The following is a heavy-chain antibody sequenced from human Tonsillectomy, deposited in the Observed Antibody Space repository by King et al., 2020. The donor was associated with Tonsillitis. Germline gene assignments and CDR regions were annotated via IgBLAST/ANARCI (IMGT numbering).Heavy chain of an antibody. CDR1: GFTFSSYG. Sequence: VQLVESGGGVVQPERSLRLSCAASGFTFSSYGMHWVRQAPGKGLEWVAVIWHDGSNKYYADSVKGRFTISRDNSKNTRYLQMNSQRAEDTAVYYCVSDCSGGSCYSGVDYWGQGTLVTVSS. CDR2: IWHDGSNK. V-gene: IGHV3-33*08. D-gene: IGHD2-15*01. J-gene: IGHJ4*02. CDR3: VSDCSGGSCYSGVDY.